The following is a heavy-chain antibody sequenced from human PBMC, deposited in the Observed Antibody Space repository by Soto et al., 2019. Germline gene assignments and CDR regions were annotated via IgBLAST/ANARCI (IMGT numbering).Heavy chain of an antibody. J-gene: IGHJ3*02. CDR2: MYNSGNT. V-gene: IGHV4-31*03. CDR1: GGSISSGGYY. D-gene: IGHD1-26*01. Sequence: QVQLQESGPGLVKPSQTLSLTCTVSGGSISSGGYYWNWIRQHQGKGLEGIGYMYNSGNTYYNPSLKSRVTVSVDTSKNQFSLKLSSVTAADTAVYYCARSLGYYAFDIWGQGTVVTVSS. CDR3: ARSLGYYAFDI.